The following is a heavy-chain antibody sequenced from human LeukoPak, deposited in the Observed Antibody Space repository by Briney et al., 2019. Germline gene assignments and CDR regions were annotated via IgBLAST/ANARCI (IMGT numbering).Heavy chain of an antibody. V-gene: IGHV1-2*02. J-gene: IGHJ4*02. Sequence: ASVKVSFKASGYTFIGYYVHWVRQAPGQGLEWMGWINPNSGGTSYAQKFQGRVTMTRDTSVSTAYMELSRLWSDDTAVYYCARRWDLKFGLDYWGQGTLVTVSS. D-gene: IGHD1-26*01. CDR2: INPNSGGT. CDR1: GYTFIGYY. CDR3: ARRWDLKFGLDY.